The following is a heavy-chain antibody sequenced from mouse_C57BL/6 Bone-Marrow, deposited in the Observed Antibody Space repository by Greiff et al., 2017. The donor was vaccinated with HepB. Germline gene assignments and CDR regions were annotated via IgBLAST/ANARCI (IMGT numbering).Heavy chain of an antibody. CDR1: GYTFTSYW. CDR2: FDPNSGGT. CDR3: ASRGDYGHRAY. D-gene: IGHD2-4*01. V-gene: IGHV1-62-3*01. Sequence: QVQLQQPGAELVKPGASVKLSCKVSGYTFTSYWMHWVKQRPGRGLEWIGRFDPNSGGTKYNQKFKGKATLTVDTSSSTVYMQLSSLTSADSAVYYCASRGDYGHRAYWGQGTLVTVSA. J-gene: IGHJ3*01.